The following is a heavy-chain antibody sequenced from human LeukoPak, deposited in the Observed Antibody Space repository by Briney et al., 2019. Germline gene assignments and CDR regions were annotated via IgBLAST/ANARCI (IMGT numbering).Heavy chain of an antibody. V-gene: IGHV4-59*01. CDR2: ISYTGST. D-gene: IGHD2-2*01. CDR1: GGSISSYY. Sequence: SETLSLTCTVSGGSISSYYWSWIRQPPGKRLEWIGYISYTGSTNYNPSLKSRVTMSLDTSKNQFSLKLSSVTAADTAVYYCASGGYCSSTSCYPNWFDPWGQGTLVTVSS. J-gene: IGHJ5*02. CDR3: ASGGYCSSTSCYPNWFDP.